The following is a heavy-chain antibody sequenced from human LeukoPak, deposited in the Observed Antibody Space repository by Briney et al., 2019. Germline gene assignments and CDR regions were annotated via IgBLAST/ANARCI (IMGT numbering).Heavy chain of an antibody. CDR3: ARVGCSSRSCYSGAFDI. CDR1: GGSFSGYY. J-gene: IGHJ3*02. Sequence: PSETLSLTCAVYGGSFSGYYWSWIRQPPGKGLEWIGEINHSGSTNYNPSLKSRVTISVDTSKNQFSLKLSSVTAADTAVYYCARVGCSSRSCYSGAFDIWGQGTMVTVSS. V-gene: IGHV4-34*01. D-gene: IGHD2-2*02. CDR2: INHSGST.